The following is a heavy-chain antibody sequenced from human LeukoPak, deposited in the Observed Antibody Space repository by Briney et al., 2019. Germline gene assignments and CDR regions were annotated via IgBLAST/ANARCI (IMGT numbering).Heavy chain of an antibody. V-gene: IGHV3-30-3*01. CDR3: TTLVVVAAAAVDD. Sequence: GGSVTLSCAASGFTYSTLAIHGLRQAPGKGREGVAVILSDGSQKFYANSGKDRFTLSRDTSKNTVFLQMNSLGAEDTALYFCTTLVVVAAAAVDDWGQGTLVTVSS. CDR1: GFTYSTLA. CDR2: ILSDGSQK. D-gene: IGHD2-15*01. J-gene: IGHJ4*02.